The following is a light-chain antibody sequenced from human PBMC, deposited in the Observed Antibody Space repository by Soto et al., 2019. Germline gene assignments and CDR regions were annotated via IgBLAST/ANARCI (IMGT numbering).Light chain of an antibody. Sequence: QSALTQPPSASGSPGQSVTISCTGTSSDVGGYTYVSWYQQHPGKAPKVMIYDVNKRPSGVPDRFSGSKSGNTASLTVSGLQXXXXXDYYCSSHAGSDNPFVFGTGTKVTVL. CDR1: SSDVGGYTY. V-gene: IGLV2-8*01. CDR3: SSHAGSDNPFV. J-gene: IGLJ1*01. CDR2: DVN.